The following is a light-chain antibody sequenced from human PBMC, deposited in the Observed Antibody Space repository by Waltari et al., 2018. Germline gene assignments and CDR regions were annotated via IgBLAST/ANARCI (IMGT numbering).Light chain of an antibody. CDR2: TAS. CDR1: QSLNNW. J-gene: IGKJ1*01. V-gene: IGKV1-5*03. CDR3: QQYNTYPRT. Sequence: IQMTQSPSTLSASVGDRVTITCRANQSLNNWLAWYQQKPGKAPKLLIYTASTLQNGVPSRFSGSASGTEFTLTIDSLQSEDFATYYCQQYNTYPRTFGQGSKVELK.